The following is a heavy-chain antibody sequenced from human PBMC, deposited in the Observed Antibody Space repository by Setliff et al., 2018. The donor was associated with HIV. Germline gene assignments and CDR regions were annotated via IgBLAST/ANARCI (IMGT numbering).Heavy chain of an antibody. J-gene: IGHJ3*02. CDR1: GFTFSSYA. V-gene: IGHV3-30*04. D-gene: IGHD3-3*01. CDR2: ISYDGSNK. CDR3: ARDRGYDFWSGYYPGAGDAFDI. Sequence: HPGGSLRLSCAASGFTFSSYAMHWVRQAPGKGLEWVAVISYDGSNKYYADSVKGRFTISRDNSKNTLYLQMNSLRAEDTAVYYCARDRGYDFWSGYYPGAGDAFDIWGQGTMVTVSS.